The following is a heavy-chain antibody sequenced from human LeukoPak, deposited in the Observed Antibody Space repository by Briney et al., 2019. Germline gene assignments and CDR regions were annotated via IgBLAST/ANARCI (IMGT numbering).Heavy chain of an antibody. J-gene: IGHJ5*02. CDR3: VRTRSTSRQPNWFDP. CDR2: IYYSGDT. CDR1: GGSISSNTYY. D-gene: IGHD2-2*01. V-gene: IGHV4-39*07. Sequence: SETLSLTCTVSGGSISSNTYYWGWVRQPPGKGLEWIGSIYYSGDTYYNPSLKSRVTISADTSKNQFSLKLSSVTAADTAVYYCVRTRSTSRQPNWFDPWGQGTLVTVSS.